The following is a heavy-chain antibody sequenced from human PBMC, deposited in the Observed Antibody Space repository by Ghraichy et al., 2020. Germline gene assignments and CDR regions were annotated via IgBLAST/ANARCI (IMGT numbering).Heavy chain of an antibody. V-gene: IGHV4-61*01. CDR2: IFYSGST. Sequence: SETLSLTCTVSGGSVSIGSYYWSWIRQPPGKGLEWIGYIFYSGSTNYNPSLKSRVTISGDTTKNQFSLKLSSVTAADTAVYYCARDSSSYYFDYWGQGTLVTVSS. J-gene: IGHJ4*02. CDR3: ARDSSSYYFDY. CDR1: GGSVSIGSYY. D-gene: IGHD6-13*01.